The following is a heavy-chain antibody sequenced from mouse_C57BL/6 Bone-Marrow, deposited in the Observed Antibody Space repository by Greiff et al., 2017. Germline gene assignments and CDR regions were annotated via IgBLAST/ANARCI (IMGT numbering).Heavy chain of an antibody. CDR2: IYPRSGNT. V-gene: IGHV1-81*01. D-gene: IGHD1-1*01. Sequence: QVQLQQSGAELARPGASVKLSCKASGYTFTSYGISWVKQRTGQGLEWIGEIYPRSGNTYYNEKFKGKATLTADKSSSTAYMELRSLNSEDSAVYFCARETVVAHWYFDVWGTGTTVTVSS. J-gene: IGHJ1*03. CDR1: GYTFTSYG. CDR3: ARETVVAHWYFDV.